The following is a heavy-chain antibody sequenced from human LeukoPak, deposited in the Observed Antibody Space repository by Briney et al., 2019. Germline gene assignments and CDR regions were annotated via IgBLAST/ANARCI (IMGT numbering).Heavy chain of an antibody. V-gene: IGHV6-1*01. J-gene: IGHJ4*02. Sequence: SQTLSLTCAISGDSVSSINGAWNWVRQSPSRGLEWLGRTYYRSKWYSDYAVPIQGRMSINPDTSRNQFTLHLFSVTPDDTAVYYCARDVATTGWYTFDYWGQGTRVTVSS. CDR3: ARDVATTGWYTFDY. CDR1: GDSVSSINGA. CDR2: TYYRSKWYS. D-gene: IGHD6-19*01.